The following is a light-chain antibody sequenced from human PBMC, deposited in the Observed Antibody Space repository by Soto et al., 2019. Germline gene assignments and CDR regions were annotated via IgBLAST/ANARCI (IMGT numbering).Light chain of an antibody. CDR3: QQTYSSPPT. CDR2: AAS. J-gene: IGKJ4*01. Sequence: DIQMTQSPSSLSASVGDRVTITCRASQSISSYLNWYQQKPGKAPKVLIYAASSLQSGVPSRFSGSGSGTDFTVTISSLQPEDFATYYCQQTYSSPPTFGRGTKVEIK. V-gene: IGKV1-39*01. CDR1: QSISSY.